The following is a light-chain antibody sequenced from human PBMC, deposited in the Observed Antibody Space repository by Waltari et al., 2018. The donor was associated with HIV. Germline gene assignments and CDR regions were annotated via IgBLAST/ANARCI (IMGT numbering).Light chain of an antibody. CDR3: QAWDANHVI. V-gene: IGLV3-1*01. Sequence: ELTQPPSVSVPSGQPASIPCSGEKLADKFPCWYQKKPGQPPILLVYQGSRRPSGIPERFSASKSANTATLTIRGAQPLDEAEYFCQAWDANHVIFGGGTTLTVL. J-gene: IGLJ2*01. CDR1: KLADKF. CDR2: QGS.